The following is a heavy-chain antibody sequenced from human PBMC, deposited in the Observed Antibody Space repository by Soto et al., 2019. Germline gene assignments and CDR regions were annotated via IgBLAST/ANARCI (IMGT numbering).Heavy chain of an antibody. CDR1: GSTVTDNH. CDR2: IYYNGNT. V-gene: IGHV3-53*01. J-gene: IGHJ4*02. Sequence: VQLVESGGGLVQPGGSLRLSCVGSGSTVTDNHMTWVRQAPGRGPEWVSTIYYNGNTFHADSVWGRFTISRDTSKNMLFLQMNSLRAEDTAVYYCATGGDTAKDGYWGQGTLVTVSS. D-gene: IGHD5-18*01. CDR3: ATGGDTAKDGY.